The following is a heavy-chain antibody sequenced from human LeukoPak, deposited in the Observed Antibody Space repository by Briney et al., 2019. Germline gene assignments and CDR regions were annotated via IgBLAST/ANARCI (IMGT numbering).Heavy chain of an antibody. CDR3: STLNYGDAIGSLDY. CDR1: GGSISSGGYY. J-gene: IGHJ4*02. Sequence: SQTLSLTCTVSGGSISSGGYYWSWIRQHPGKGLEWIGYIYYSGSTYYNPSLKSRVTISVDTSKNQFSLKLSSVTAADTAVYHCSTLNYGDAIGSLDYWGQGTLVTVSS. CDR2: IYYSGST. D-gene: IGHD4-17*01. V-gene: IGHV4-31*03.